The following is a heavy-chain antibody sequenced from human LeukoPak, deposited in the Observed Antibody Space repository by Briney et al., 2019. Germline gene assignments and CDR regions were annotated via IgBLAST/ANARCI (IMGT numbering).Heavy chain of an antibody. CDR3: ARSGSGSYVRALDY. CDR2: IYYSGST. CDR1: GGSISSGGYY. J-gene: IGHJ4*02. D-gene: IGHD3-10*01. V-gene: IGHV4-31*03. Sequence: SETLSPTCTVSGGSISSGGYYWSWIRQHPGKGLEWIGYIYYSGSTYYNPSLKSRVTISVDTPKNQFSLKLSSVTAADTAVYYCARSGSGSYVRALDYWGQGTLVTVSS.